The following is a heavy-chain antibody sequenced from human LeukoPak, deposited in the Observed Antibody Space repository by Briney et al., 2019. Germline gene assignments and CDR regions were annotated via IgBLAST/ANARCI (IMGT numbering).Heavy chain of an antibody. CDR1: GFIFNNYA. V-gene: IGHV3-23*01. Sequence: PGGSLRLSCAASGFIFNNYAMSWVRQAPGKGLEWVSAISGSGGSTYYADSVKGRFTISRDNSKNTLYLQMNSLRAEDTAVYYCWTDRSGYYYYYMDVWGKGTTVTVSS. D-gene: IGHD3/OR15-3a*01. J-gene: IGHJ6*03. CDR3: WTDRSGYYYYYMDV. CDR2: ISGSGGST.